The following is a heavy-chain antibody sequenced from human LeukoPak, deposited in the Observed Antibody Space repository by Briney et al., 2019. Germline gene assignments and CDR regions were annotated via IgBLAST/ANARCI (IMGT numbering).Heavy chain of an antibody. D-gene: IGHD4-23*01. CDR3: ARGSNSVAY. CDR1: GGSFTDSY. CDR2: INHDGST. Sequence: SETLSLTCAVYGGSFTDSYWSWIRQPPGEGLEWIGEINHDGSTNYNPSLKRRVTISVDTSKNQFSLNLSSVTAADTALYYCARGSNSVAYWGQGTLVTVSS. V-gene: IGHV4-34*01. J-gene: IGHJ4*02.